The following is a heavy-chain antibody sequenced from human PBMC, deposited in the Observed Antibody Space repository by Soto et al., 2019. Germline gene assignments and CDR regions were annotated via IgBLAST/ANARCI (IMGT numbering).Heavy chain of an antibody. Sequence: QVQLVQSGAEVRKAGSAVRVSCKASGGTFNMYAMNWVRQAPGQGLEGMAGIIPIFDTPRYAQQFRGRGTTTVDELTSTAYMELSSLRSEDTAIYYCTRSIGSGGVMGGFDYWGQGTLVTVAS. CDR1: GGTFNMYA. CDR3: TRSIGSGGVMGGFDY. CDR2: IIPIFDTP. D-gene: IGHD3-16*01. J-gene: IGHJ4*02. V-gene: IGHV1-69*01.